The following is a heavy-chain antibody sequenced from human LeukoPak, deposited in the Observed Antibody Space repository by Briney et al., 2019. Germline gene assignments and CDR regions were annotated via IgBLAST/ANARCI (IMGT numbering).Heavy chain of an antibody. D-gene: IGHD1-7*01. CDR2: ISREGDS. V-gene: IGHV4-34*01. CDR3: ARGRNFVSDFYFDV. CDR1: GVSLRGYY. Sequence: PSQSLSLTCAVYGVSLRGYYWSWIRQSPEKGLEWIGGISREGDSIYNPSFKSRLTLSVDMTKNQFSLNLRSVTAADTAVYYCARGRNFVSDFYFDVWGKGTTVIVSS. J-gene: IGHJ6*03.